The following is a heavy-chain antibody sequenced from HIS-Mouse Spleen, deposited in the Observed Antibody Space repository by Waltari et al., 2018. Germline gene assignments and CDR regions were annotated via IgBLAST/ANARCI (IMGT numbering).Heavy chain of an antibody. V-gene: IGHV4-39*07. CDR1: GGSISSSSYY. CDR3: AREIPYSSSWYDWYFDL. Sequence: QLQLQESGPGLVKPSETLSRTCTVPGGSISSSSYYCGRIRQPPGKGLEWIGSIYYSGSTYYNPYLKSRVTISVDTSKNQFSLKLSSVTAADTAVYYCAREIPYSSSWYDWYFDLWGRGTLVTVSS. CDR2: IYYSGST. D-gene: IGHD6-13*01. J-gene: IGHJ2*01.